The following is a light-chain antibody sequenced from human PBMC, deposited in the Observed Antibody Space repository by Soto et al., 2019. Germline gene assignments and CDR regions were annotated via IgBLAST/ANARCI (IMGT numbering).Light chain of an antibody. J-gene: IGKJ1*01. CDR2: GAS. Sequence: DIVLTQSPGTLSLSPGQRATLSCRASQSVSSNYLAWYQQRPGQAPRLLIYGASTRATGIPDRFSGSGSGTDFTLTISRLEPEDFVVYYCQQYGSLSWTFGQGTKVDIK. CDR1: QSVSSNY. CDR3: QQYGSLSWT. V-gene: IGKV3-20*01.